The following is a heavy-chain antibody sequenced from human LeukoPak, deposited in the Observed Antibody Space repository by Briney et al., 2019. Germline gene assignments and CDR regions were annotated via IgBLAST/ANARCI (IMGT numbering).Heavy chain of an antibody. J-gene: IGHJ4*02. CDR2: ISWNSRSI. CDR1: GFTFDDYA. CDR3: AKAKSYYDSSGYYFDY. V-gene: IGHV3-9*03. Sequence: GRSLRLSCAASGFTFDDYAMHWVRQAPGKGLEWVSGISWNSRSIGYADSVKGRFTISRDNAKNSLYLQMNSLRAEDMAFYYCAKAKSYYDSSGYYFDYWGQGTLVTVSS. D-gene: IGHD3-22*01.